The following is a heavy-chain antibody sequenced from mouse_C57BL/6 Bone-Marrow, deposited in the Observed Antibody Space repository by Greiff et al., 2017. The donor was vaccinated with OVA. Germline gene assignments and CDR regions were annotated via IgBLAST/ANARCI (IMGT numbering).Heavy chain of an antibody. J-gene: IGHJ2*01. CDR3: AEAYYYGSSYYFDY. V-gene: IGHV1-20*01. D-gene: IGHD1-1*01. Sequence: VQLKESGPELVKPGDSVKISCKASGYSFTGYFMNWVMQSHGKSLEWIGRINPYNGDTFYNQKFKGKATLTVAKSSSTAHMELRSLTSEDSAVYYCAEAYYYGSSYYFDYWGQGTTLTVSS. CDR2: INPYNGDT. CDR1: GYSFTGYF.